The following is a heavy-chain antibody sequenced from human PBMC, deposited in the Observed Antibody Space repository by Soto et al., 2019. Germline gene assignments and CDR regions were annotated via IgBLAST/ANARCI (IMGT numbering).Heavy chain of an antibody. J-gene: IGHJ5*02. Sequence: ASLNSSFRASGGTFSSYSISWVRQAPGQGLEWRGVIIPIFGTANYAQKFQGRVTITADKSTSTAYIELGSLRSEDTAVYYCAIVTLIITIFGVVTKNWFDPGGQGTLVTVSS. D-gene: IGHD3-3*01. V-gene: IGHV1-69*06. CDR2: IIPIFGTA. CDR3: AIVTLIITIFGVVTKNWFDP. CDR1: GGTFSSYS.